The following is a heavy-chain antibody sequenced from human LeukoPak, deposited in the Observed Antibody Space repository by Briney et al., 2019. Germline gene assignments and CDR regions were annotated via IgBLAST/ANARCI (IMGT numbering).Heavy chain of an antibody. Sequence: GGSLRLSCAASGFTFSSYCMHWVRQAPGKGLEWVAFIRYDGSNKYYADSVKGRFTISRDNSKNTLYLQMNSLRAEDTSVYYCAKDIYDFWSGSFDYWGQGTLVTVSS. CDR1: GFTFSSYC. J-gene: IGHJ4*02. V-gene: IGHV3-30*02. D-gene: IGHD3-3*01. CDR3: AKDIYDFWSGSFDY. CDR2: IRYDGSNK.